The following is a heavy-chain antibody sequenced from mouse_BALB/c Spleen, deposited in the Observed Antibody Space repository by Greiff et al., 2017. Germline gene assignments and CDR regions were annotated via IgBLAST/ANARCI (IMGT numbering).Heavy chain of an antibody. CDR2: IRNKANGYTT. CDR3: ARDDGRLGFAY. V-gene: IGHV7-3*02. D-gene: IGHD3-3*01. J-gene: IGHJ3*01. Sequence: EVKLVESGGGLVQPGGSLRLSCAPSGFTFTDYYMSLVRQPPGKALEWLGFIRNKANGYTTEYSASVKGRFTISRVNSQSILYLQMNTLRAEDSATYFCARDDGRLGFAYWRQETLVTASA. CDR1: GFTFTDYY.